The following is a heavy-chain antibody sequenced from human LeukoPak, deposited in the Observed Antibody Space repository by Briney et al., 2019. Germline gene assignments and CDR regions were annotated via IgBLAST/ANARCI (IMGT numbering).Heavy chain of an antibody. CDR3: AKLGGWFDP. Sequence: PSETLSLTCTVSGGSSSSYYWSWIRQPPGKGLEWIGYIYYSGSTNYNPSLKSRVTISVDTSKNQFSLKLSSVTAADTAVYYCAKLGGWFDPWGQGTLVTVSS. CDR1: GGSSSSYY. D-gene: IGHD3-10*01. V-gene: IGHV4-59*01. CDR2: IYYSGST. J-gene: IGHJ5*02.